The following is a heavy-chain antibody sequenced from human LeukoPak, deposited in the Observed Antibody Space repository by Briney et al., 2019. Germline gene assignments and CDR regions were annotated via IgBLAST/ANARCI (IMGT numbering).Heavy chain of an antibody. D-gene: IGHD3-16*02. J-gene: IGHJ4*02. CDR3: AKELPVSDYLWGTYPQGWSFDS. CDR1: GGSIVTNDFY. V-gene: IGHV4-39*07. CDR2: VYYTGST. Sequence: SETLALTCTVSGGSIVTNDFYWGWIRQPPGKGLEWIGSVYYTGSTSSNPSFRSRVAISVDRSKNQFSLELYSVTAADTAVYYCAKELPVSDYLWGTYPQGWSFDSWGQGTLVTVSS.